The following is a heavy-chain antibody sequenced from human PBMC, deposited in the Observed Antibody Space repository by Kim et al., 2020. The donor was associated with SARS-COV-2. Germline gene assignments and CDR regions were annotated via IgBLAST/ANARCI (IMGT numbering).Heavy chain of an antibody. CDR1: GFTFTNFG. V-gene: IGHV3-7*01. CDR3: VSGVTRAEVSG. CDR2: IKPDGSQK. J-gene: IGHJ4*02. Sequence: GGSLRLSCAASGFTFTNFGMNWVRQAPGKGLEWVANIKPDGSQKKYVDSVKGRFTISRDNAKNSLFLQMYSLKVEDTAVYYCVSGVTRAEVSGWGQGTLVTVSS. D-gene: IGHD3-3*01.